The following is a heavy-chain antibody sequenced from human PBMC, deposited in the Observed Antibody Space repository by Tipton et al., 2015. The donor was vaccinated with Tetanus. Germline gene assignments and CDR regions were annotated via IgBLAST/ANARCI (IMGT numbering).Heavy chain of an antibody. D-gene: IGHD3-16*01. Sequence: GSLRLSCVVSGFTFSGYAMSWVRQAPGKGLEWVSIIYSGGRTYYADSVKGRFTISRDNSKNMLFLQMNSMRAEDTAVYYCTSSLNTWYYYGVGVWGQGTTVTVSS. CDR2: IYSGGRT. CDR3: TSSLNTWYYYGVGV. V-gene: IGHV3-53*01. J-gene: IGHJ6*02. CDR1: GFTFSGYA.